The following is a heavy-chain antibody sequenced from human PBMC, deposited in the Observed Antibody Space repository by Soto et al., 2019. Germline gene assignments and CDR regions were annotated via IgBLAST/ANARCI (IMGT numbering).Heavy chain of an antibody. CDR1: GSIFRGYG. V-gene: IGHV3-30*18. CDR3: AKDRKDCRRCRLPQYFFFGMDV. CDR2: ISYDGNNE. D-gene: IGHD2-15*01. J-gene: IGHJ6*02. Sequence: PGGSLRLSCAASGSIFRGYGMHWVRQAPGKGLEWVAVISYDGNNEYYADSVEGRFSISRDNSQNTLYLQMNSLTPKDTAVYYCAKDRKDCRRCRLPQYFFFGMDVWGQGTTVTVSS.